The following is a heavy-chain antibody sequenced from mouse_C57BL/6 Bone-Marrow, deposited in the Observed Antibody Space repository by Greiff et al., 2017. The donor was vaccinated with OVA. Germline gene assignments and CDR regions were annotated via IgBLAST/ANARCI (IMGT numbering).Heavy chain of an antibody. D-gene: IGHD1-1*01. CDR2: IDPNSGGT. CDR3: ARSRFFYYYGTLFDY. J-gene: IGHJ2*01. CDR1: GYTFTSYW. V-gene: IGHV1-72*01. Sequence: QVQLQQPGAELVKPGASVKLSCKASGYTFTSYWLHWVKQRTGRGLEWIGRIDPNSGGTKYNEKFKSKATLTVDKPSSTAYMQLSSLTSEDSAVYYCARSRFFYYYGTLFDYWGQGTTLTVSS.